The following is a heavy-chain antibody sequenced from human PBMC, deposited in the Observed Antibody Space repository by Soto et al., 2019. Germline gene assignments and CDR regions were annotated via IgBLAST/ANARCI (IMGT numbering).Heavy chain of an antibody. V-gene: IGHV4-4*02. CDR2: IYHTGST. CDR3: ARDPYYYGSGDKGGFDP. D-gene: IGHD3-10*01. Sequence: QVQLQESGPGLVKPSGTLSLTCAVSGGSLSSTHWWSWVRQPPRKGLEWIGDIYHTGSTNYNPSLKIRVTISVDKSNNQFSLNLSAVTAADTAVYYCARDPYYYGSGDKGGFDPWGQGTLVIVSS. J-gene: IGHJ5*02. CDR1: GGSLSSTHW.